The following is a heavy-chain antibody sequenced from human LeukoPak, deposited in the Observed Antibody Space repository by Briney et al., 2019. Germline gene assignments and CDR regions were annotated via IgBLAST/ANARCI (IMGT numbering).Heavy chain of an antibody. J-gene: IGHJ5*02. Sequence: GGSLRLSCEASGFTFSSYAMHWVRQAPGKGLEWVGRIKSKADGGTTDYAAPVKGRFIISRDDSKNILYLQMNSLKTEDTALYYCSKGWFDPWGQGTLVTVSS. CDR2: IKSKADGGTT. CDR3: SKGWFDP. V-gene: IGHV3-15*01. CDR1: GFTFSSYA.